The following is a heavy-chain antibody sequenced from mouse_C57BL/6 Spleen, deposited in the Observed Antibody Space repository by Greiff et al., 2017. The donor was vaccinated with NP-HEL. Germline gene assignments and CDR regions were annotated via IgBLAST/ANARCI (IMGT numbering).Heavy chain of an antibody. Sequence: EVMLVESGGDLVKPGGSLKLSCAASGFTFSSYGMSWVRQTPDKRLEWVATISSGGSYTYYPDSVKGRFTISRDNAKITLYLQMSSLKSEDTAMYYCARLGQLRSYYFDYWGQGTTLTVSS. CDR3: ARLGQLRSYYFDY. D-gene: IGHD3-2*02. J-gene: IGHJ2*01. CDR1: GFTFSSYG. V-gene: IGHV5-6*01. CDR2: ISSGGSYT.